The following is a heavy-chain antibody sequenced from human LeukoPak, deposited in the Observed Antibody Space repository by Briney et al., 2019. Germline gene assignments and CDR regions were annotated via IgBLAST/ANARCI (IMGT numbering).Heavy chain of an antibody. V-gene: IGHV3-33*06. D-gene: IGHD3-22*01. CDR1: GFTFSSYG. CDR3: AKEQYYYDSSGYYPLFDY. J-gene: IGHJ4*02. CDR2: IWYDGSNK. Sequence: GGSLRLSCAASGFTFSSYGMHWVRQAPGKGLEWVAVIWYDGSNKYYADSVKGRFAISRDNSKNTLYLQMNSLRAEDTAVYYCAKEQYYYDSSGYYPLFDYWGQGTLVTVSS.